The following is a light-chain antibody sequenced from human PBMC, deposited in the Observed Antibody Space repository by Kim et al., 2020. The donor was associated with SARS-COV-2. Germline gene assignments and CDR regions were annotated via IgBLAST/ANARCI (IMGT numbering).Light chain of an antibody. CDR2: AAS. CDR1: QSVSSN. V-gene: IGKV3-15*01. Sequence: EIVMTQSPATLSVSPGERATLSCRASQSVSSNLAWYQQKPGQPPRLLIYAASTRATGVPARFSGSGSGTEFTLTITTLQSEDFAVYFCQHYNDWLYTFGQGTKLEIK. J-gene: IGKJ2*01. CDR3: QHYNDWLYT.